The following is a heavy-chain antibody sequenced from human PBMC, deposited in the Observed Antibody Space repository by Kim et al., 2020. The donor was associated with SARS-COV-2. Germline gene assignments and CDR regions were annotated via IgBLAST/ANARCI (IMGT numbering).Heavy chain of an antibody. J-gene: IGHJ1*01. CDR1: GFSFSDHY. Sequence: GGSLRLSCGASGFSFSDHYMDWVRQAPGKGLEWVGRIRNKARGYSTDYAASVKGRFTVSRDDSKNLVYLQMNSLKTDDTAVYYCTKPSGGRPGIWGQGTLVIVSS. D-gene: IGHD1-26*01. V-gene: IGHV3-72*01. CDR3: TKPSGGRPGI. CDR2: IRNKARGYST.